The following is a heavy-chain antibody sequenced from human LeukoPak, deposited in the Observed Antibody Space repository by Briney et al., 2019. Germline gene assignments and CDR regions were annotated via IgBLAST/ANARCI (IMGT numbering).Heavy chain of an antibody. CDR3: ARGGGRYCSSTSCHNYFDY. CDR2: INHSGST. Sequence: SETLSLTCAVYGGSFSGYYWSWIRQPPGKGLEWIGEINHSGSTNYNPSLKSRVTISVDTSKNQFSLKLSSVTAADTAVYYCARGGGRYCSSTSCHNYFDYWGQGALVTVSS. D-gene: IGHD2-2*01. V-gene: IGHV4-34*01. CDR1: GGSFSGYY. J-gene: IGHJ4*02.